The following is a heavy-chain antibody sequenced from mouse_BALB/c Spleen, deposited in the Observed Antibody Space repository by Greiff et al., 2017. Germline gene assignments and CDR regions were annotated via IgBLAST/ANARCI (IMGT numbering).Heavy chain of an antibody. J-gene: IGHJ2*01. CDR1: GYSITSGYY. Sequence: EVQRVESGPGLVKPSQSLSLTCSVTGYSITSGYYWNWIRQFPGNKLEWMGYISYDGSNNYNPSLKNRISITRDTSKNQFFLKLNSVTTEDTATYYCARGGSSYGFDYWGQGTTLTVSS. V-gene: IGHV3-6*02. CDR3: ARGGSSYGFDY. D-gene: IGHD1-1*01. CDR2: ISYDGSN.